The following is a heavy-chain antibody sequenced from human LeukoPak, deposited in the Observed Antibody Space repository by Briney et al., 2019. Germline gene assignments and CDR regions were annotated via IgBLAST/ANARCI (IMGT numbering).Heavy chain of an antibody. V-gene: IGHV4-59*01. J-gene: IGHJ6*02. D-gene: IGHD5-18*01. CDR3: AREAGYSYGGLYYYYGMDV. CDR2: IYYSGST. CDR1: GGSFSGYY. Sequence: SETLSLTCAVYGGSFSGYYWSWIRQPPGKGLEWIGYIYYSGSTNYNPSLKSRVTISVDTSKNQFSLKLSSVTAADTAVYYCAREAGYSYGGLYYYYGMDVWGQGTTVTVSS.